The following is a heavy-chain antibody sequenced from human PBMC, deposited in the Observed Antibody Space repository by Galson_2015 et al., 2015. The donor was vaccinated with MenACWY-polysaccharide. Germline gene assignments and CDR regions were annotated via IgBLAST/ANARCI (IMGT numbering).Heavy chain of an antibody. CDR3: ARTFSGWYPQPYYFDY. J-gene: IGHJ4*02. CDR2: ISAYNGNT. CDR1: GYTFTSYG. V-gene: IGHV1-18*01. D-gene: IGHD6-19*01. Sequence: SVKVSCKASGYTFTSYGISWVRQAPGQGLEWMGWISAYNGNTNYAQKLQGRVTMTTDTSTSTAYMELRSLRSDDTAVYYCARTFSGWYPQPYYFDYWGQGTLVTVSS.